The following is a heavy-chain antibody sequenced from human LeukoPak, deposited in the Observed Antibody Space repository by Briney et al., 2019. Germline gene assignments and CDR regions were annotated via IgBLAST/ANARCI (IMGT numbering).Heavy chain of an antibody. D-gene: IGHD3-22*01. J-gene: IGHJ4*02. CDR1: GVTISSRG. CDR3: SRDSPYDSSDYYYVDY. V-gene: IGHV3-33*07. Sequence: GGSLTLTCTASGVTISSRGKYWGRQAPGKGLEWVAVIWYDGSEKYYADSVKGRFTISRDNSKNTLYLQMNSLRAEDTAVCWCSRDSPYDSSDYYYVDYWGQGVLVTVSS. CDR2: IWYDGSEK.